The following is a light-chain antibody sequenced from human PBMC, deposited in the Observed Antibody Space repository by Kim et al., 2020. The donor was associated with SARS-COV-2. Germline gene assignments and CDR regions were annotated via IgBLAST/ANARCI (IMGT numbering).Light chain of an antibody. V-gene: IGLV3-19*01. J-gene: IGLJ2*01. CDR2: GKN. Sequence: ALGQTVRITCQGDSLRSYYASWYQQKPGQAPVLVIYGKNNPPSGIPDRFSGSSSGNTASLTITGAQAEDEADYYCNSRDSSGNHVVFGGGTQLTVL. CDR1: SLRSYY. CDR3: NSRDSSGNHVV.